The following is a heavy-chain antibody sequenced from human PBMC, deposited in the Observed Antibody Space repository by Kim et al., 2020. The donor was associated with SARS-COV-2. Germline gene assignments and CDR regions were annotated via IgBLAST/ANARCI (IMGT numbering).Heavy chain of an antibody. V-gene: IGHV1-46*01. CDR3: ARAELSIYHYYYHMDV. CDR1: GYTFTSYY. D-gene: IGHD6-6*01. Sequence: ASVKVSCKASGYTFTSYYIHWVRQAPGQGLEWMGRINPSGGSTTYAQKFQGRVTMTRDTSTSTVHMELSSLRSEDKAVYYCARAELSIYHYYYHMDVWGQGTTVTVSS. J-gene: IGHJ6*02. CDR2: INPSGGST.